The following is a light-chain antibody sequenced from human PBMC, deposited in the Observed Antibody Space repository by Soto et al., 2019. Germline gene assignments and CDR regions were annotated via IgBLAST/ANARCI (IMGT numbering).Light chain of an antibody. Sequence: QSVLTQPPSVSGAPGQRVTMSCTGSSSNTGAGYDVHWYQQLPGTAPKLLIYGNTNRPSGVPDRFSGSKSGTSASLAITGLQAEDEADYYCQSFDSRLSGSVFGGGTKLTVL. V-gene: IGLV1-40*01. CDR2: GNT. J-gene: IGLJ3*02. CDR1: SSNTGAGYD. CDR3: QSFDSRLSGSV.